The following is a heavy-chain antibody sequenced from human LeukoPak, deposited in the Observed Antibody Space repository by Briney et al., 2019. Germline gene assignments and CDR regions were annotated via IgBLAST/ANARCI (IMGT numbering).Heavy chain of an antibody. CDR3: ARDGSLAY. V-gene: IGHV1-2*02. CDR2: INSNSGAT. CDR1: GYTFTDYY. J-gene: IGHJ4*02. D-gene: IGHD5-12*01. Sequence: ASVKVSCKASGYTFTDYYIHWVRQAPRQGLEWMGWINSNSGATNYAQKFQGRVTMTRDTSISTAYMELTRLGSDDTAVYYCARDGSLAYWGQGTLVTVSS.